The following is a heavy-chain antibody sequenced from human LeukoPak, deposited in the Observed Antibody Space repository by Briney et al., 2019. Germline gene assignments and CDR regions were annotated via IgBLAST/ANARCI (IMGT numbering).Heavy chain of an antibody. CDR2: ISSSGSTI. CDR3: ARDIVGARMIDAFDI. Sequence: GGSLRLSCAASGFTFSSYSMNWVRQAPGKGLEWVSYISSSGSTIYYADSVKGRFTISRDNAKNSLYLQMNSLRAEDTAVYYCARDIVGARMIDAFDIWGQGTMVTVSS. J-gene: IGHJ3*02. V-gene: IGHV3-48*04. D-gene: IGHD1-26*01. CDR1: GFTFSSYS.